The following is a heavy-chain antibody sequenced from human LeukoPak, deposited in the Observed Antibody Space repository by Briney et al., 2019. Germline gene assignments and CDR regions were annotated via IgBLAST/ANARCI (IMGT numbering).Heavy chain of an antibody. CDR3: ARDHSTSYYGMDV. CDR2: IYSSGST. J-gene: IGHJ6*02. V-gene: IGHV4-61*02. D-gene: IGHD6-13*01. CDR1: GGSISSGTFY. Sequence: SQTLSHTCTVSGGSISSGTFYWSWIRQPAGKGLESIGRIYSSGSTNYNPSLKSRVTISIDASKNQFSLKLSSVTAADSAVYYCARDHSTSYYGMDVWGQGTSVIVSS.